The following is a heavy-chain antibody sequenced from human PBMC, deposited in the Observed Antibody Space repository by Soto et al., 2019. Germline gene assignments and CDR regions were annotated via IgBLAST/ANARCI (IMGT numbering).Heavy chain of an antibody. D-gene: IGHD6-6*01. CDR1: GGSISSGGYY. V-gene: IGHV4-31*03. J-gene: IGHJ4*02. CDR3: AGATWGYSRSSLLLGY. CDR2: IYYSGST. Sequence: QVQLQESGPGLVKPSQTLSLTCTVSGGSISSGGYYWSWIRQHPGKGLEWIGYIYYSGSTYYKPSLQRRVSISVDTSKNQFSLKVSSVTAADTAVYYCAGATWGYSRSSLLLGYWGQGTLVTVSS.